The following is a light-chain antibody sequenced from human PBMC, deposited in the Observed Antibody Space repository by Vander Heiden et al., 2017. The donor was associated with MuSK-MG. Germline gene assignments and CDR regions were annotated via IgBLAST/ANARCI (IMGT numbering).Light chain of an antibody. CDR2: GTS. CDR3: QQSYSNPRT. CDR1: QTITSY. V-gene: IGKV1-39*01. Sequence: MTQSPASLSASVGDRVTITCRTTQTITSYVNWYQQKAGEAPKLLIFGTSSLKSGVPSRFSGSGSGTDFSLTITSLQPEDFATYYCQQSYSNPRTFGQGTKVEIK. J-gene: IGKJ1*01.